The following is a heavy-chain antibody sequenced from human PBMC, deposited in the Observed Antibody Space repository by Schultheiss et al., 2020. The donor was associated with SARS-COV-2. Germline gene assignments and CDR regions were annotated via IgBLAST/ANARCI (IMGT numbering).Heavy chain of an antibody. J-gene: IGHJ4*02. CDR3: TTYSSSWFFFDC. D-gene: IGHD6-6*01. V-gene: IGHV3-15*01. Sequence: GGSLRLSCAASGFTFTSYAMSWVRQAPGMRLEWVGRIKSKTDGGTSEYAAPVKGRFTISRDDSKNMLYLQMNSLTTEDTAVYYCTTYSSSWFFFDCWGQGTLVTVSS. CDR1: GFTFTSYA. CDR2: IKSKTDGGTS.